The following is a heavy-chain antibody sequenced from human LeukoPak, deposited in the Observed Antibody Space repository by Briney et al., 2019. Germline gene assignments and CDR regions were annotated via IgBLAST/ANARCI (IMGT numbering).Heavy chain of an antibody. J-gene: IGHJ4*02. CDR1: GFTFSSYA. V-gene: IGHV3-23*01. CDR3: GKDSRIGSPSAFDS. D-gene: IGHD1-26*01. CDR2: ISWRGGSA. Sequence: GGSLRLSCAASGFTFSSYAMTWVRQAPGKGLEWVSTISWRGGSAYYADSVKGRFTISRDSSKNTLFLQMGSLRAEDTAIYYCGKDSRIGSPSAFDSWGQGTLVTVSS.